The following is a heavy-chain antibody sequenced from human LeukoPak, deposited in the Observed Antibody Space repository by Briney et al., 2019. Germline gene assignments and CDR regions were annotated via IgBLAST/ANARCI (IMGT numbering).Heavy chain of an antibody. D-gene: IGHD2-2*01. Sequence: SETLSLTCTVSGGSISTYYSTWIRQPPGKGLEWVRYISYSGSTNYNPSLKSRVTFSVDTSKSQFSLKLGSVTAADSAVYYCARAQLNLVVVFGMDVWGQGTTVTVSS. V-gene: IGHV4-59*01. J-gene: IGHJ6*02. CDR3: ARAQLNLVVVFGMDV. CDR1: GGSISTYY. CDR2: ISYSGST.